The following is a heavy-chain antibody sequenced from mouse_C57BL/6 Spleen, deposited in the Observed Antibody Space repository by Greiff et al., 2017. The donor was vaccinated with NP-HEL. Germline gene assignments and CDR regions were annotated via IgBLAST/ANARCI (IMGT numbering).Heavy chain of an antibody. J-gene: IGHJ4*01. D-gene: IGHD3-3*01. CDR3: ARGLYYAMDY. V-gene: IGHV5-17*01. CDR2: ISSGSSTI. Sequence: EVKLVESGGGLVKPGGSLKLSCAASGFTFSDYGMHWVRQAPEKGLEWVAYISSGSSTIYYADTVKGRFTISRDNAKSTLFLQMTSLRSEDTAMYYCARGLYYAMDYWGQGTSVTVSS. CDR1: GFTFSDYG.